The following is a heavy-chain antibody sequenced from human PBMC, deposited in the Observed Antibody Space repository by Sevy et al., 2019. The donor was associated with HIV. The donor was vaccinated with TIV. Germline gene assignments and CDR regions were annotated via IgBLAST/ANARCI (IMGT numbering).Heavy chain of an antibody. J-gene: IGHJ6*02. CDR1: GFTFSSYS. Sequence: GGSLRLSCAASGFTFSSYSMNWVRQAPGKGLEWVSSISSSSSYIYYADSVKGRFTISRDNAKNSLYLQMNSLRAEDTAVYYCVRDPVDIVVVPAAISYYYYYGMDVWGQGTTVTVSS. CDR3: VRDPVDIVVVPAAISYYYYYGMDV. V-gene: IGHV3-21*01. CDR2: ISSSSSYI. D-gene: IGHD2-2*01.